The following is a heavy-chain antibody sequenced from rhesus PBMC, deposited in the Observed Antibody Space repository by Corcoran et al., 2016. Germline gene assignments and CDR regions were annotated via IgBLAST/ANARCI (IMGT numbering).Heavy chain of an antibody. CDR1: GFTFSSYW. J-gene: IGHJ4*01. CDR3: AKNYGSNYFDY. Sequence: EVQLVESGGGLAKPGGSLRLSCAASGFTFSSYWLNWVRQTPGKGLEWISAINSGGGSTYTADSVNGRSTISRDNSKNTLSLQMNSLRAEDTAVYYCAKNYGSNYFDYWGQGVLVTVSS. D-gene: IGHD4-29*01. CDR2: INSGGGST. V-gene: IGHV3S42*01.